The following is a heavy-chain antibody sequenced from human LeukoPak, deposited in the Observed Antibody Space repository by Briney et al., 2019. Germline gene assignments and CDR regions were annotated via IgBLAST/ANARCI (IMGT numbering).Heavy chain of an antibody. CDR3: ARDPLYYDSSGYYGFDY. CDR2: ISYDGSNK. V-gene: IGHV3-30*04. D-gene: IGHD3-22*01. J-gene: IGHJ4*02. CDR1: GFTFSSYA. Sequence: PGRSLRLSCAASGFTFSSYAMHWVRQAPGKGLEWVAVISYDGSNKYYADSVKGRFTISRDNSKNTLYLQMNSLRAEDTAVYYCARDPLYYDSSGYYGFDYWGQGTLVTVSS.